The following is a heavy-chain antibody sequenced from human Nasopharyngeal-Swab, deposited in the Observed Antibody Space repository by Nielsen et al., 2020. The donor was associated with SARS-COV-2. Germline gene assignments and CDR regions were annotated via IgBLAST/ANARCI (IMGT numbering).Heavy chain of an antibody. V-gene: IGHV5-51*01. J-gene: IGHJ6*02. CDR2: IDPRGSDT. Sequence: GGSLRLSCKGSGYRFSDYWIAWVRQMPGKGLEWMGIIDPRGSDTRYSPSFQGQVTMSADTFTAYLQWTSLKASDTAMYYCARLPSDYYGMDVWGQGTTVTVSS. CDR3: ARLPSDYYGMDV. CDR1: GYRFSDYW.